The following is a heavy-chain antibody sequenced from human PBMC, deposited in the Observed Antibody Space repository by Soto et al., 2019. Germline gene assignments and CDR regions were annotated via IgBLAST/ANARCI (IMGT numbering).Heavy chain of an antibody. Sequence: PGGSLRLSCAASGFTFSSYGMHWVRQAPGKGLEWVAVIWYDGSNKYYADSVKGRFTISRDNSKNTLYLQMNSLRAEDTAVYYCARDPKVAVAGTKHYYYYGMDVWGQGTTVTVSS. CDR2: IWYDGSNK. CDR1: GFTFSSYG. V-gene: IGHV3-33*01. J-gene: IGHJ6*02. D-gene: IGHD6-19*01. CDR3: ARDPKVAVAGTKHYYYYGMDV.